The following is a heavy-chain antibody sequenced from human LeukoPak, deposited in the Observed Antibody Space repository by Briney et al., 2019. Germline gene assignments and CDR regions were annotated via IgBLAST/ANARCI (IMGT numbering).Heavy chain of an antibody. CDR3: SASKQLWLRGLFDY. CDR2: VYYSGST. Sequence: SEALSLTCSVSGDSISTYYWSWIRQPPGKALEWIGYVYYSGSTDYNPSLKSRVTISVDTSKKQFSLNLNSVTAADTAVYYCSASKQLWLRGLFDYWGQGTLVTVSS. V-gene: IGHV4-59*01. J-gene: IGHJ4*02. CDR1: GDSISTYY. D-gene: IGHD5-18*01.